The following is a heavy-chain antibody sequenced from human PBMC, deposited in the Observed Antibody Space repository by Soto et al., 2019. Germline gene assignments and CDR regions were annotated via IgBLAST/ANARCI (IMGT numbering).Heavy chain of an antibody. D-gene: IGHD5-18*01. CDR3: ASRGYSYGPHDAFDI. Sequence: GASVKVSCKASGGTFSSYTISWVRQAPGQGLEWMGRIIPILGIANYAQKFQGRVTITADKSTSTAYMELSSLRSEDTAVYYCASRGYSYGPHDAFDIWGQGTMVTVSS. CDR2: IIPILGIA. J-gene: IGHJ3*02. CDR1: GGTFSSYT. V-gene: IGHV1-69*02.